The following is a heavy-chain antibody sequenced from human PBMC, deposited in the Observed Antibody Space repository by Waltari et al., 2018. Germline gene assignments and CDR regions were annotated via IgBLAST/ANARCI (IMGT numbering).Heavy chain of an antibody. CDR2: INHSGNT. D-gene: IGHD6-13*01. CDR1: GGSFSGYY. CDR3: AGIAAALDY. J-gene: IGHJ4*02. V-gene: IGHV4-34*01. Sequence: QLQLQQWGAGLLKPSETLSLTCALYGGSFSGYYWSWIRQPPGKGLEWIGEINHSGNTNYNPSLNSRVTISVDTSKNQFSLKLSSVTAADTAVYYCAGIAAALDYWGQGTLVTVSS.